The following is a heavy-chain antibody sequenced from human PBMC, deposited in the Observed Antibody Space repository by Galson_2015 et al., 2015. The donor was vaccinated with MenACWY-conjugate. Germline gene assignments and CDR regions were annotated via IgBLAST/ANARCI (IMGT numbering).Heavy chain of an antibody. CDR2: IYPGDSDT. D-gene: IGHD6-6*01. CDR1: GSSFARYW. CDR3: ARRRVAARQVYYYGMDV. Sequence: QSGAEVTKPGESLTISCTGSGSSFARYWIGWVRQMPGKGLEWMGIIYPGDSDTRYSPSFQGQGTIPADKSISTAYLQWSSLKASDTAMYYCARRRVAARQVYYYGMDVWGQWSTVAVS. J-gene: IGHJ6*02. V-gene: IGHV5-51*01.